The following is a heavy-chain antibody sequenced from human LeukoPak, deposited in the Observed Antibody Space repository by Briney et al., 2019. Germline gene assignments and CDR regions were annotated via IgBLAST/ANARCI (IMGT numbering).Heavy chain of an antibody. V-gene: IGHV4-34*01. D-gene: IGHD3-10*01. CDR1: GGSFSGYY. J-gene: IGHJ4*02. CDR3: ARNHYYGSGSHHDY. CDR2: INHSGST. Sequence: SETLSLTCAVYGGSFSGYYWSWIRQPPGKGLEWIGEINHSGSTNYNPSLKSRVTISVDTSKKQFSLKLSSVTAADTAVYYCARNHYYGSGSHHDYWGQGTLVTVSS.